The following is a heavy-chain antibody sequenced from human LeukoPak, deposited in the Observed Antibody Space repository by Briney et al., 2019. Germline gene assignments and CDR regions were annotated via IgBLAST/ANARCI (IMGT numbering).Heavy chain of an antibody. CDR2: IYYSGTT. Sequence: SETLSLTCTVSGGSISTSSYYWGWIRRPPGKGLEWIACIYYSGTTYYNPSLKSRVTMSVDTSKNQFSLKLSSVTAADTAVYYCARLQVALYYFDYWGQGTLVTVSS. V-gene: IGHV4-39*01. D-gene: IGHD5-12*01. J-gene: IGHJ4*02. CDR1: GGSISTSSYY. CDR3: ARLQVALYYFDY.